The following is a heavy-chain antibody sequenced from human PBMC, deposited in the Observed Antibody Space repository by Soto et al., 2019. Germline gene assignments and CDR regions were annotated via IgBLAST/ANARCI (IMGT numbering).Heavy chain of an antibody. V-gene: IGHV3-15*07. J-gene: IGHJ4*02. Sequence: GGSLRLSCAASGFTFSNAWMNWVRQAPGKGLEWVGRIKSKTDGGTTDYAAPVKGRFTISRDDSKNTLYLQMNSLKTEDTAVYYCWPGGRYYDFWSGYRNFDYWGQGTLVTVSS. CDR1: GFTFSNAW. D-gene: IGHD3-3*01. CDR2: IKSKTDGGTT. CDR3: WPGGRYYDFWSGYRNFDY.